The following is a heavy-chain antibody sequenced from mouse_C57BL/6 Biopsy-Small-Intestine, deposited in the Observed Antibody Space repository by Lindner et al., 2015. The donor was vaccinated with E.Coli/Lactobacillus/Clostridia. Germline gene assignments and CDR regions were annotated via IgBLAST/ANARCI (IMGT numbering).Heavy chain of an antibody. CDR1: GYAFTNYL. V-gene: IGHV1-54*01. Sequence: VQLQESGAELVRPGTSVKVSCKASGYAFTNYLIEWVKQRPGQGLEWIGVINPGSGGTNYNEKFKGKATLTADKSSSTAYMQLSSLTSEDSAVYFCARNGDDWYFDVWGTGTTVTVSS. CDR2: INPGSGGT. CDR3: ARNGDDWYFDV. J-gene: IGHJ1*03.